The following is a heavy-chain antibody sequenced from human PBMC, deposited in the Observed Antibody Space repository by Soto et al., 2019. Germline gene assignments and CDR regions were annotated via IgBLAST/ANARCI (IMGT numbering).Heavy chain of an antibody. CDR1: GYTLTSYY. D-gene: IGHD1-26*01. Sequence: QVQLVQSGAEVKKPGASVKVSCKASGYTLTSYYMHWVRQAPGQGLEWMGVIKRNGGSTNYAQKFQGRLTMTRDTSTSTVYMELSSLTSEDTAVYYCARWGGSTPFDYWGQGTLVTVSS. CDR2: IKRNGGST. J-gene: IGHJ4*02. CDR3: ARWGGSTPFDY. V-gene: IGHV1-46*03.